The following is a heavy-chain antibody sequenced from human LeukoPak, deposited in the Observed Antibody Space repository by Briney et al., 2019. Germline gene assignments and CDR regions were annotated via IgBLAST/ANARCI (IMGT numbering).Heavy chain of an antibody. J-gene: IGHJ4*02. CDR1: GFTFNNAW. CDR3: STDWGPYVRNYWYYFDF. CDR2: IKSKIDGGTT. V-gene: IGHV3-15*01. Sequence: GGSLRLSCAASGFTFNNAWMSRVRQAPGKGLEWLGRIKSKIDGGTTEYAAPVRGRFTISRDDSKNTLYLQMNSLETEDTAIYYCSTDWGPYVRNYWYYFDFWGQGSLVTVSS. D-gene: IGHD1-7*01.